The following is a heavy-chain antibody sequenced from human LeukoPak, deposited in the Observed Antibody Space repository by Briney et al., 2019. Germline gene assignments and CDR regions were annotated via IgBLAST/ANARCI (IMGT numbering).Heavy chain of an antibody. CDR3: ARDPTEYYDFWSGYAVSRDAFDI. V-gene: IGHV1-69*13. CDR2: IIPIFGTA. Sequence: ASVKVSCEASVGTFSSYAISWVRQAPGQGLEWMGGIIPIFGTANYAQKFQGRVTITADESTSTAYMELSSLRSEDTAVYYCARDPTEYYDFWSGYAVSRDAFDIWGQGTMVTVSS. D-gene: IGHD3-3*01. CDR1: VGTFSSYA. J-gene: IGHJ3*02.